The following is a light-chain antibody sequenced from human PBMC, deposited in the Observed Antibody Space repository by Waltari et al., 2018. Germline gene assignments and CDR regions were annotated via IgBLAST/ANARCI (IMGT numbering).Light chain of an antibody. CDR2: EVT. CDR3: CSYAGSSTWV. Sequence: QSALTQPASVSGSPGQSITISCTGTSRDVGSYNLVSWYQQHPGNAPQPMIYEVTKWPSGVSSRFSGSKSGHTASLTISGLQAEDEADYYCCSYAGSSTWVFGGGTKLTVL. J-gene: IGLJ3*02. CDR1: SRDVGSYNL. V-gene: IGLV2-23*02.